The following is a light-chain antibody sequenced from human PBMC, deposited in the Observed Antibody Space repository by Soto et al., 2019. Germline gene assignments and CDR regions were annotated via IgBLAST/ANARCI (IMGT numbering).Light chain of an antibody. Sequence: EIVLTQSPSTLSLSPGDRAILSCRASQSLLNNYLAWYQQKPGQAPRLLFIGASIRSNGVPDRFSGSGYGTDFTISINRVEPEEFAVYWCQQYGRSPVTFGQVTRLEIK. CDR1: QSLLNNY. V-gene: IGKV3-20*01. CDR3: QQYGRSPVT. J-gene: IGKJ5*01. CDR2: GAS.